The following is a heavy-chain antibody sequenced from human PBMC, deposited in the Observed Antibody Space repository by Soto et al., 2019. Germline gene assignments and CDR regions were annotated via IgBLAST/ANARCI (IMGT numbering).Heavy chain of an antibody. V-gene: IGHV3-30-3*01. J-gene: IGHJ6*02. CDR1: GFTFSSYA. D-gene: IGHD3-22*01. Sequence: GGSLRLSCAASGFTFSSYAMHWVRQAPGKGLEWVAVISYDGSNKYYADSVKGRFTISRDNSKNTLYLQMDSLRAEDTAVYYCARDRVGVVVSIAPHYYYGMDVWGQGTTVTVSS. CDR3: ARDRVGVVVSIAPHYYYGMDV. CDR2: ISYDGSNK.